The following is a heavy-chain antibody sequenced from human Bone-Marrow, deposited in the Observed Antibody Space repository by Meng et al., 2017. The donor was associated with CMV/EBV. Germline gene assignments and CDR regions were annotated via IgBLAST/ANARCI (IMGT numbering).Heavy chain of an antibody. CDR3: ARGRTKNAYYYGSGSYYRVPFDY. V-gene: IGHV4-34*01. D-gene: IGHD3-10*01. Sequence: SWGWIRQPPGKGLEWIGEINHRGSTNYNPSLKSRVTISVDTSKNQFSLKLSSVTAADTAVYYCARGRTKNAYYYGSGSYYRVPFDYWGQGTLVTVSS. J-gene: IGHJ4*02. CDR2: INHRGST. CDR1: S.